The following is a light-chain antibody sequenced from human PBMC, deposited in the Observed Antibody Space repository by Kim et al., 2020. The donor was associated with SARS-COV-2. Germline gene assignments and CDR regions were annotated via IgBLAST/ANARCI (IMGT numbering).Light chain of an antibody. V-gene: IGLV2-14*03. CDR3: SSYTSSSTYV. CDR1: SSDIGGYNY. J-gene: IGLJ1*01. Sequence: GQSITIPCTGSSSDIGGYNYVSCYQQHPGKAPKLMIYDVSNRPSGVSNRFSGSKSGNTASLTISGLQAEDEADYFCSSYTSSSTYVFGTGTKVTVL. CDR2: DVS.